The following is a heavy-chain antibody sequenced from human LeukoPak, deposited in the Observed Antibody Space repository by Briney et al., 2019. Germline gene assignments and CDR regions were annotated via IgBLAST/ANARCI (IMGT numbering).Heavy chain of an antibody. V-gene: IGHV3-48*03. CDR2: ISSSGSTI. D-gene: IGHD6-13*01. J-gene: IGHJ4*02. Sequence: PGRSLRLSCAASGFTFSSYEMNWVRQAPGKGLEWVSYISSSGSTINYADSLKGRFTISRDNAKNSLYLQMNSLRAEDTAVYYCARDDYSSSWYYLDYWGQGTLVTVSS. CDR1: GFTFSSYE. CDR3: ARDDYSSSWYYLDY.